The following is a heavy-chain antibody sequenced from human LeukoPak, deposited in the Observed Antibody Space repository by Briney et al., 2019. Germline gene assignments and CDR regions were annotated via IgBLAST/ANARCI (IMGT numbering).Heavy chain of an antibody. CDR3: ATTTSGGDAFDI. D-gene: IGHD1-26*01. J-gene: IGHJ3*02. Sequence: SETLSLTCTVSGGSITHYYWTWIRQPPGKTLECIGYSYYSGSTKYNPSLKSRVTRSVDTSNNQFSLNLRSVTAADTAVYYCATTTSGGDAFDIWGQGTMVTVSS. CDR2: SYYSGST. CDR1: GGSITHYY. V-gene: IGHV4-59*01.